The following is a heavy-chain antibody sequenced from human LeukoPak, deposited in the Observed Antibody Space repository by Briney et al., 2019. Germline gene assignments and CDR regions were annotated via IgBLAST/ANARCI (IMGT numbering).Heavy chain of an antibody. D-gene: IGHD3-10*01. CDR1: GFTFSSYA. Sequence: GGSLRLSCAASGFTFSSYAMNWVRQAPGKGLEWVSAISGTGGSTYYADSVRGRFTISRDNSKNTLYLQMNSLKAEDTAVYYCASDGAKFGALTYYYYYMDVWGKGTTVTVSS. CDR2: ISGTGGST. J-gene: IGHJ6*03. V-gene: IGHV3-23*01. CDR3: ASDGAKFGALTYYYYYMDV.